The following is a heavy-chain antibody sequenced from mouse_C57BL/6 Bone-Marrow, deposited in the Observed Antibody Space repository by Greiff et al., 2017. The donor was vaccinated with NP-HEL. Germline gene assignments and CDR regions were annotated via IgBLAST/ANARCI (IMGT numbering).Heavy chain of an antibody. CDR1: GYSFTSYW. V-gene: IGHV1-55*01. J-gene: IGHJ3*01. CDR2: IYHGSGSN. Sequence: VQLKQPGAELVKPGASVKMSCKASGYSFTSYWITWVKQRPGQGLEWIGDIYHGSGSNNYNEKFKSKATLTVDTSSSTAYMQLSSLTSEDSAVYYCARVYYDYDWFAYWGQGTLVTVSA. D-gene: IGHD2-4*01. CDR3: ARVYYDYDWFAY.